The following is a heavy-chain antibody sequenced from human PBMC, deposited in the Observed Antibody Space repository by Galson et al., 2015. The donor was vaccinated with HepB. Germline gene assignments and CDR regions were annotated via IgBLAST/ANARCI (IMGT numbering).Heavy chain of an antibody. Sequence: SVKVSCKASGYTFTSYGISWARQAPGQGLEWMGWISAYNGNTNYAQKLQGRVTMTTDTSTSTAYMELRSLRSDDTAVYYCARDSPFRGVIIRRSWFDPWGQGTLVTVSS. V-gene: IGHV1-18*04. CDR3: ARDSPFRGVIIRRSWFDP. CDR1: GYTFTSYG. CDR2: ISAYNGNT. J-gene: IGHJ5*02. D-gene: IGHD3-10*01.